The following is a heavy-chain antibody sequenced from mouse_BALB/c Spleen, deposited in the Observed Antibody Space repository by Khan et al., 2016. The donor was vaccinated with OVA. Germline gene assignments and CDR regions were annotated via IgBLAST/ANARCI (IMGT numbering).Heavy chain of an antibody. Sequence: EVKLEESGPSLVKPSQTLSLTCSVTGDSITSGYWSWIRKFPGNKLEYMGYMIYTGYTYYNPSLKSRISITRHTSKNQYYLQLNSVTTEDTATYYWARSTYRYAFVYWGQGTLVTVSA. CDR2: MIYTGYT. D-gene: IGHD2-14*01. J-gene: IGHJ3*01. CDR3: ARSTYRYAFVY. V-gene: IGHV3-8*02. CDR1: GDSITSGY.